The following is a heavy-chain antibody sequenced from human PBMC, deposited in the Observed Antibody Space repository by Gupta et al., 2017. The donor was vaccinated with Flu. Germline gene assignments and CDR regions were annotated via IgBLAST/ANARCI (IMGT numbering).Heavy chain of an antibody. Sequence: QLQLQESGPGLVKPSETLSLTCTVSGGSISSSSYYWGWIRQPPGKGLEWIGSIYYSGSNYYNPALKSRVTITVDTSKNQFSLKLSSVTAADTAVYYCGSKRYDVCSGYYSHWGQGTLVTVSS. D-gene: IGHD3-3*01. CDR3: GSKRYDVCSGYYSH. V-gene: IGHV4-39*01. J-gene: IGHJ4*02. CDR1: GGSISSSSYY. CDR2: IYYSGSN.